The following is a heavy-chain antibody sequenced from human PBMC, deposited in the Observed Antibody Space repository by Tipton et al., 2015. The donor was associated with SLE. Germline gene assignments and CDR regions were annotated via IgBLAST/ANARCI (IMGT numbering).Heavy chain of an antibody. J-gene: IGHJ4*02. CDR3: ATYIKDTIY. V-gene: IGHV3-23*01. D-gene: IGHD2-15*01. CDR2: ISGSSGST. Sequence: SLRLSCAASGFTFSSYWMHWVRQAPGKGLEWVSLISGSSGSTYYADSVKGRFTVSRDNSKNTVYLQMNSLRAEDTAVYYCATYIKDTIYWGQGTLVTVSS. CDR1: GFTFSSYW.